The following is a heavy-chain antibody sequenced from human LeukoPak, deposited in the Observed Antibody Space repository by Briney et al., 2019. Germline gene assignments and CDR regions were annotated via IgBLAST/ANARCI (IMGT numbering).Heavy chain of an antibody. D-gene: IGHD1-26*01. CDR2: ISSSSYI. Sequence: PGGSLRLSCAASGFTFSSYSMNWVRQAPGKGLEWVSSISSSSYIYYADSVKGRFTIPRDNAKNSLYLQMNSLRAEDTAVYYCARDRLVGATTVVYWGQGTLVTVSS. J-gene: IGHJ4*02. CDR3: ARDRLVGATTVVY. CDR1: GFTFSSYS. V-gene: IGHV3-21*01.